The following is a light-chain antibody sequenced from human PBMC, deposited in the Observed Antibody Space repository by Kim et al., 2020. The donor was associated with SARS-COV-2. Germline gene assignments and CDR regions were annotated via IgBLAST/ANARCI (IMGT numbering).Light chain of an antibody. J-gene: IGLJ3*02. CDR1: SSDVGGYNY. CDR2: DVS. Sequence: QSALTQPASVSGSPGQSITISCTGTSSDVGGYNYVSWYQQHPGKAPKLMIYDVSNRPSGVSNRFSGSKSGNTASLTISGLQAEDEADYYCCSYTTSSTWMFGGGTKLTVL. CDR3: CSYTTSSTWM. V-gene: IGLV2-14*03.